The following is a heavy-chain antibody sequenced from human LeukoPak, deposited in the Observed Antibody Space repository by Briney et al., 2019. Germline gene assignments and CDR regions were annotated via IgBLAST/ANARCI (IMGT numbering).Heavy chain of an antibody. CDR2: ISSSSSYI. V-gene: IGHV3-21*01. CDR1: GFTFSIYS. D-gene: IGHD6-13*01. J-gene: IGHJ5*02. Sequence: GGSLRLSCAASGFTFSIYSMNWVRQAPGKGLEWVSSISSSSSYIYYADSVKGRFTISRDNAKNSLYLQMNSLRAEDTAVYYCERMYSSSSNRELLPWGQGTLVTVSS. CDR3: ERMYSSSSNRELLP.